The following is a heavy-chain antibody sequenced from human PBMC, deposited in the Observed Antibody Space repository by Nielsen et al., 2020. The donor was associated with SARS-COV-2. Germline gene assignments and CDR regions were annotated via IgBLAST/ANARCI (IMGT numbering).Heavy chain of an antibody. J-gene: IGHJ6*02. CDR1: GHNFSTNW. V-gene: IGHV5-51*01. Sequence: GGSLRLSCQGSGHNFSTNWIAWVRQMPGKGLEWMGIIYPADSDTRYSPSFQGQVTISADKSISTAYLQWSSLKASDTAIYYCARHRPPTDSYYGMDVWGQGTTVTVSS. CDR2: IYPADSDT. CDR3: ARHRPPTDSYYGMDV. D-gene: IGHD4-17*01.